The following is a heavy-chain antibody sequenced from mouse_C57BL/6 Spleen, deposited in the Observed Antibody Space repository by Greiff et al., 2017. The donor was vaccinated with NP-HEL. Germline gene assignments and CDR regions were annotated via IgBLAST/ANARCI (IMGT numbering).Heavy chain of an antibody. D-gene: IGHD2-3*01. Sequence: EVKLVESGGGLVQPGGSLKLSCAASGFTFSDYYMYWVRQTPEKRLEWVAYISNGGGSTYYPDTVKGRFTISRDNAKNTLYLQMSRLKSEDTAMYYCARRGDGLYYYAMDYWGQGTSVTVSS. CDR2: ISNGGGST. CDR1: GFTFSDYY. CDR3: ARRGDGLYYYAMDY. V-gene: IGHV5-12*01. J-gene: IGHJ4*01.